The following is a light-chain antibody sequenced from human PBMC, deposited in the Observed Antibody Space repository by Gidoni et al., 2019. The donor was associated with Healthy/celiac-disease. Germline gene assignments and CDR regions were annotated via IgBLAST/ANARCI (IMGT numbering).Light chain of an antibody. V-gene: IGKV3-11*01. J-gene: IGKJ4*01. CDR2: DAS. Sequence: EIVLTQSPATLSLSPGERATLSCRASQSVISYLAWYQQKPCQAPRLLIYDASNRATGIPARFSGSGSGTDFTLTISSLEPEDFAVYYCQQRSNWPPLTFGGGTKVEIK. CDR1: QSVISY. CDR3: QQRSNWPPLT.